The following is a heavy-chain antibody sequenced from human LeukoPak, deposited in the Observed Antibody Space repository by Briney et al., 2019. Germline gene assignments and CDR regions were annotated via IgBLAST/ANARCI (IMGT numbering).Heavy chain of an antibody. CDR3: ARDCSITGTLNWFDP. CDR2: IYYSGST. D-gene: IGHD1-20*01. V-gene: IGHV4-39*07. Sequence: PSETLSLTCTVSGGSISSSSYYWGWIRQPPGKGLEWIGSIYYSGSTYYNPSLKSRVTISVDTSKNQFSLKLSSVTAADTAVYYCARDCSITGTLNWFDPWGQGTLVTVSS. J-gene: IGHJ5*02. CDR1: GGSISSSSYY.